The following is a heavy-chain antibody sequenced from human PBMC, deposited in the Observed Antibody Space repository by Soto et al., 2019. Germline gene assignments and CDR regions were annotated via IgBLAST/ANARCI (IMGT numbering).Heavy chain of an antibody. CDR1: GFTFSSYG. CDR3: ANDLSVAGTMWYFDL. CDR2: ISYDGSNK. J-gene: IGHJ2*01. V-gene: IGHV3-30*18. D-gene: IGHD6-19*01. Sequence: QVQLVESGGGVVQPGRSLRLSCAASGFTFSSYGMHWVRQAPGKGLEWVAVISYDGSNKYYADSVKGRFTISRDNSKNTLYLQMNSLRAEDTAVYYCANDLSVAGTMWYFDLWGRGTLVTVSS.